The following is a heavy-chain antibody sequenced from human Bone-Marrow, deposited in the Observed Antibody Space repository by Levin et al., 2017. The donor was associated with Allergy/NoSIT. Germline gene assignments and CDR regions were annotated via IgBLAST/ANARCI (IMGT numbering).Heavy chain of an antibody. D-gene: IGHD6-13*01. CDR1: GGTFSSYA. J-gene: IGHJ6*02. CDR3: ARDFWEDSSSHYYYYGMDV. V-gene: IGHV1-69*13. CDR2: IIPIFGTA. Sequence: ASVKVSCKASGGTFSSYAISWVRQAPGQGLEWMGGIIPIFGTANYAQKFQGRVTITADESTSTAYMELSSLRSEDTAVYYCARDFWEDSSSHYYYYGMDVWGQGTTVTVSS.